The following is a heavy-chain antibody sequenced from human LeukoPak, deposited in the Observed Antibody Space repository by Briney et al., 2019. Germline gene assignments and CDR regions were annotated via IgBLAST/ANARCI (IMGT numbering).Heavy chain of an antibody. CDR2: IKQDGSEK. J-gene: IGHJ4*02. Sequence: GGSLRLSCAASGFTFSSYWMSWVRQALGKGLEWVANIKQDGSEKYYVDSVKGRFTISRDNAKNSLYLQMNTLRAEDTAVYYCARALSGSTNCYACFDYWGQGTLVTVSS. CDR1: GFTFSSYW. CDR3: ARALSGSTNCYACFDY. D-gene: IGHD2-2*01. V-gene: IGHV3-7*01.